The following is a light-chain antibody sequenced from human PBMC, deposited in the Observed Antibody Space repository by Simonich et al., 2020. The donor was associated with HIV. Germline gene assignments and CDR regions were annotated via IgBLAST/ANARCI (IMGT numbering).Light chain of an antibody. J-gene: IGKJ3*01. CDR2: GAS. V-gene: IGKV3-15*01. CDR3: QQYNNWPSPFT. Sequence: EIVMTQSPATLSVSPGERATLFFRTSQSVASNLAWYQQKSGQAPRLLIYGASTRATGIPARFSGSGFGTEFTLTINSMQSEDFAVYYCQQYNNWPSPFTFGPGTKVDIK. CDR1: QSVASN.